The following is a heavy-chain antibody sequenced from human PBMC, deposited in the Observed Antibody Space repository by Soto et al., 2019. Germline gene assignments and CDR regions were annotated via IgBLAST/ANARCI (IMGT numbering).Heavy chain of an antibody. CDR2: IWYDGSNK. CDR3: ARAAGKYGDYGIDY. CDR1: TFIFSNYA. V-gene: IGHV3-33*01. Sequence: QVQLVESGGGVVQPGGSLTLSCTASTFIFSNYAMHWVRQAPGKGLEWVAVIWYDGSNKYYGDSVKGRFTSSRDNSKNTLDLQMNRLRAEDTAVYYCARAAGKYGDYGIDYWGQGTLVTVSS. D-gene: IGHD4-17*01. J-gene: IGHJ4*02.